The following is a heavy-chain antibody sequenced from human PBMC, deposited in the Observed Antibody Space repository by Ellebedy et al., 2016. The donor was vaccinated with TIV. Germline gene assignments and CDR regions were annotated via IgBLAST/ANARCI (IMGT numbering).Heavy chain of an antibody. CDR1: GGPMSRSGDY. CDR3: ARITYDGIDY. D-gene: IGHD4-23*01. J-gene: IGHJ4*02. V-gene: IGHV4-39*01. CDR2: IYHSGST. Sequence: MPGGSLRLSCSVSGGPMSRSGDYWGWIRQPPGKGLEWIGSIYHSGSTYYNPSLKSRVTTSIDTSKNQFSLNLSPVTAADTSVYYCARITYDGIDYWGQGTLVTVSS.